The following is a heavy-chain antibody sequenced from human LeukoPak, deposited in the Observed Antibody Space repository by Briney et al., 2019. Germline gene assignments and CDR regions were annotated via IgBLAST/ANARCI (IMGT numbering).Heavy chain of an antibody. V-gene: IGHV3-15*01. J-gene: IGHJ4*02. CDR1: GFTFSNAW. CDR3: AKFRGYSYGPLGY. Sequence: GGSLRLSCAASGFTFSNAWMSWVRQAPGKGLEWVGRVKSKTDGGTTDYAAPVKGRFTISRDDSKNTLYLQMNSLKTEDTAVYYCAKFRGYSYGPLGYWGQGTLVTVSS. CDR2: VKSKTDGGTT. D-gene: IGHD5-18*01.